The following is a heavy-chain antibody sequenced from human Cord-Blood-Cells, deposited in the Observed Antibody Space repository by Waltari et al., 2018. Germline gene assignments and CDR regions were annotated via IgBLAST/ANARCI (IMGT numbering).Heavy chain of an antibody. CDR2: INHSGST. Sequence: QVQLQQWGAGLLKPSETLSLTCAVYGGSFSGYYWSWIRQPPGKGLEWIGEINHSGSTNYNPSLKSRVTISVDTSKNQFSLKLSSVTAADTAVYYCARGGWRNGADYWGQGTLVTVSS. J-gene: IGHJ4*02. CDR1: GGSFSGYY. V-gene: IGHV4-34*01. D-gene: IGHD1-26*01. CDR3: ARGGWRNGADY.